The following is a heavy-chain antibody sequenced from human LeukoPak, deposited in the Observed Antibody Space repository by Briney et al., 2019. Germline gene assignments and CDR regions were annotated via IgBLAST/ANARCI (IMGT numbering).Heavy chain of an antibody. D-gene: IGHD5-24*01. CDR3: ARESAATMFYLDY. J-gene: IGHJ4*02. Sequence: PSETLSLTCAVSGGSISSGGYSWSWIRQPPGKGLEWIGYIYYSGSTYYNPSLKSRVTISVDTSKNQFSLKLSSVTAADTAVYYCARESAATMFYLDYWGQGTLVTVSS. CDR2: IYYSGST. CDR1: GGSISSGGYS. V-gene: IGHV4-30-4*07.